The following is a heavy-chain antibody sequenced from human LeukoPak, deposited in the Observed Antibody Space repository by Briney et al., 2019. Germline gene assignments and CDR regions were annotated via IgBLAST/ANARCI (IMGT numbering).Heavy chain of an antibody. Sequence: SVKVSCKASGGTFSSYAISWVRQAPGQGLEWMGGIIPIFGAANYAQKFQGRVTITADESTSTAYMELSSLRSEDTAVYYCARGDPGYSSSMPIDYWGQGTLVTVSS. J-gene: IGHJ4*02. D-gene: IGHD6-13*01. V-gene: IGHV1-69*13. CDR2: IIPIFGAA. CDR3: ARGDPGYSSSMPIDY. CDR1: GGTFSSYA.